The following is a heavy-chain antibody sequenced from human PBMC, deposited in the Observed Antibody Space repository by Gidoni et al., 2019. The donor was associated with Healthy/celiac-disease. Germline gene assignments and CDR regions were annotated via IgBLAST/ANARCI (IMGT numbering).Heavy chain of an antibody. J-gene: IGHJ6*03. CDR2: ISYDGSNK. Sequence: QVQLVESGGGVVPPGRSLRLSCAASGFTFSSYAMHWVRQAPGKGLEWVEVISYDGSNKYYADSVKGRFTSARDNSKNTLYLQMNSLRAEDTAVYYCARDGLYYMDVWGKGTTVTVSS. CDR1: GFTFSSYA. V-gene: IGHV3-30-3*01. CDR3: ARDGLYYMDV.